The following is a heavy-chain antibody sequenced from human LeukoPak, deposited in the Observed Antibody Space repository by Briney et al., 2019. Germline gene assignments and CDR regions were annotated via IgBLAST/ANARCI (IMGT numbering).Heavy chain of an antibody. CDR1: GGSIGSYY. CDR3: ARPGVGSGRYGAFDI. Sequence: SETLSLTCTVSGGSIGSYYWSWIRQPPGKGLEWLGYIYYTGSTDYNPSLESRVTMSVDTSKNQFSLKLRSTTAADTAVYYCARPGVGSGRYGAFDIWGQGTMVTVSS. D-gene: IGHD1-26*01. V-gene: IGHV4-59*08. J-gene: IGHJ3*02. CDR2: IYYTGST.